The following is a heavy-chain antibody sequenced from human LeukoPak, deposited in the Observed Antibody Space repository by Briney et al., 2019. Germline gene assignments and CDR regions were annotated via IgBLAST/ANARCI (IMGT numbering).Heavy chain of an antibody. Sequence: SETLSLTCTVSGGSISSYYWSWIRQPPGKGLEWIGYIYYSGSTNCNPSLKSRVTISVDTSKNQLSLKLSSVTAADTAVYYCARVSLVGYCTNGVCRTHWYFDLWGRGTLVTVSS. D-gene: IGHD2-8*01. CDR3: ARVSLVGYCTNGVCRTHWYFDL. V-gene: IGHV4-59*01. J-gene: IGHJ2*01. CDR2: IYYSGST. CDR1: GGSISSYY.